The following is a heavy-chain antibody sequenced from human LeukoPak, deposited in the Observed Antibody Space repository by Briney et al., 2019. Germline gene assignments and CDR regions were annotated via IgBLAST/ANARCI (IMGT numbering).Heavy chain of an antibody. CDR2: INTGTGNP. CDR1: GYTFTSYA. J-gene: IGHJ6*03. Sequence: ASVKVSCKASGYTFTSYAMNWVRQAPGQGLEFMGWINTGTGNPTYAQGFTGRFVFSLDTSVSTAYLQISTLKREDTAVYCCARGYYYDSSGYYYYYYMDVWGKGTTVTVSS. CDR3: ARGYYYDSSGYYYYYYMDV. D-gene: IGHD3-22*01. V-gene: IGHV7-4-1*02.